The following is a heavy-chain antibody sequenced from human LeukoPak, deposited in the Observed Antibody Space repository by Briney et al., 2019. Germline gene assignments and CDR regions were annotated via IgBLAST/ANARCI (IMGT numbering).Heavy chain of an antibody. CDR1: RFTVSNNY. V-gene: IGHV3-66*01. J-gene: IGHJ4*02. CDR3: ARGQFYYCSGTFYPMDS. D-gene: IGHD3-10*01. Sequence: GGSLRLSCAASRFTVSNNYIAWVRQAPGKGLEWVSVIYSGGSTYYADSVKGRFSLSRDNSKNTSYLQMNSLTDEDTAVYHCARGQFYYCSGTFYPMDSWGQGTLVTVSS. CDR2: IYSGGST.